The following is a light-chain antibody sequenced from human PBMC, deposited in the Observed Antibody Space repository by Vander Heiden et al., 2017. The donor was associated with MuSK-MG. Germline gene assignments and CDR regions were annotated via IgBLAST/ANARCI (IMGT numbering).Light chain of an antibody. CDR2: RNN. Sequence: QSVLPQPPSASLTPGQRVTISCSGSSSNIGSNYVYWYQQLPGTAPKLLIYRNNQRPSGVPDRFSGSKSGTSASLAISGLRSEDEADYYCAAWDDSLSGPNWVFGGGTKLTVL. CDR1: SSNIGSNY. CDR3: AAWDDSLSGPNWV. J-gene: IGLJ3*02. V-gene: IGLV1-47*01.